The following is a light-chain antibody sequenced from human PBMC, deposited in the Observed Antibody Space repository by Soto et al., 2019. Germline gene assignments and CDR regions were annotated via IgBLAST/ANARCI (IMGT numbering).Light chain of an antibody. J-gene: IGKJ1*01. CDR2: GAS. CDR3: QQYNNWPQT. Sequence: EIGMTQSPATLSLSPGERATLSCRASQSVSSNLAWYQQRPGQAPRLLIYGASTRATGIPARFSGSGSGTEFTLTISSLQYEDGTVYDCQQYNNWPQTFGQGTKVDIK. CDR1: QSVSSN. V-gene: IGKV3-15*01.